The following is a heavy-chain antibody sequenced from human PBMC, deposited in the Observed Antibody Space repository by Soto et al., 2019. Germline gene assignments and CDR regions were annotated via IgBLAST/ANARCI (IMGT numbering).Heavy chain of an antibody. CDR3: ARGDILIGSRNWFDA. CDR2: INHIGIT. Sequence: QVQLQQWGAGLLKPSETLSLTCAVYGGSFINHYWSWIRQPPGTGLEWMWEINHIGITNYNPSLKRRVTLSVDTYKKHFSLQRSSVAAADTAVYYCARGDILIGSRNWFDAWGQGTLVTVSS. D-gene: IGHD3-9*01. J-gene: IGHJ5*02. CDR1: GGSFINHY. V-gene: IGHV4-34*01.